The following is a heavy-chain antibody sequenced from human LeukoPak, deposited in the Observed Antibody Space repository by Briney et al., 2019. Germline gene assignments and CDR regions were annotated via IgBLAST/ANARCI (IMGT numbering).Heavy chain of an antibody. Sequence: GGSLRLSCAASGFTFSSYSMNWVRQAPGKGLEWVSSISSSSSYIYYADSVKGRFTISRDNAKHSLYLQMESLRAEDASVCYCARERGSSSWMTFDYWGQGTVVTVSS. J-gene: IGHJ4*02. CDR1: GFTFSSYS. CDR2: ISSSSSYI. D-gene: IGHD6-13*01. V-gene: IGHV3-21*01. CDR3: ARERGSSSWMTFDY.